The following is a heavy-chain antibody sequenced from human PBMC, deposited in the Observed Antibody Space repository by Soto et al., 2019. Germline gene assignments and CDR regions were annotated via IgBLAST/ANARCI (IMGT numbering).Heavy chain of an antibody. CDR2: IMPESSHI. CDR3: AIEKVRTSPIHAVDI. Sequence: EVQLVESGGGLVQPGGSLRLSCAASGFTFSSYSMNWVRQAPGKGLEWVSYIMPESSHIFYADSVKGRFTISRDNARSSLYLQMNSLRPEDTAVYYCAIEKVRTSPIHAVDIRGQGAMVTVSS. J-gene: IGHJ3*02. D-gene: IGHD1-7*01. CDR1: GFTFSSYS. V-gene: IGHV3-48*01.